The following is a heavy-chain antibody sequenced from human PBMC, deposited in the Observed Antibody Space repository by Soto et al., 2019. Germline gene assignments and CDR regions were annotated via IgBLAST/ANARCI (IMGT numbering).Heavy chain of an antibody. V-gene: IGHV1-18*01. CDR2: ISPKFGRT. D-gene: IGHD2-15*01. Sequence: QVQLVQSGPEVKKAGASVKVSCTAPTDYIFLAYGFDWVRQAPGQGLEWMGWISPKFGRTNYARTLQDRFTMTTDVSTNSVSMELRDLRSDDTSVYYCARDDCNGGSCDGGHYLDLWGRGTPISVSS. CDR3: ARDDCNGGSCDGGHYLDL. J-gene: IGHJ2*01. CDR1: DYIFLAYG.